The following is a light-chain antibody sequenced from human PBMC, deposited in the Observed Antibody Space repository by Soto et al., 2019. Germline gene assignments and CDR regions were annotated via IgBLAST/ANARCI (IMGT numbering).Light chain of an antibody. CDR1: QSFSSAY. Sequence: EIVLTQSPGTLSLSPGERATLSCRASQSFSSAYLTWYQQKPGQAPRPLIYGASTRATGVPDRFSGSGSGTHFTLTISRLEPEDFAVYYCQHYGGSPTFGQGTKVEI. V-gene: IGKV3-20*01. J-gene: IGKJ1*01. CDR2: GAS. CDR3: QHYGGSPT.